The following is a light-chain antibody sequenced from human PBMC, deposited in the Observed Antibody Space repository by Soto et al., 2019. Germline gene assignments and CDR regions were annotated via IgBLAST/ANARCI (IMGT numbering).Light chain of an antibody. V-gene: IGKV1-5*03. Sequence: DIQMTQSPSTLSASVGDRVTISCRASQSFSSWLAWYQQIPGKAPKLLIYKTSTLESGVPSRFSGSGSGTEFTLTFSSLQPDDFATYYCQQYESYPLTFGGGTKVEIK. CDR3: QQYESYPLT. J-gene: IGKJ4*01. CDR1: QSFSSW. CDR2: KTS.